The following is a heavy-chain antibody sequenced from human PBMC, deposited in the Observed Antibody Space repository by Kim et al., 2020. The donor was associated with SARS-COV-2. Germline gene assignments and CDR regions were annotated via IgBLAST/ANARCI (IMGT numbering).Heavy chain of an antibody. CDR2: VKSETDGGTT. Sequence: GGSLRLSCAASGFTFSDAWMSWVRQVPGKGLEWVGRVKSETDGGTTDYAAPVKGRFTISRDDSRNTLHLQMNSLKTEDTAVYYCTTIGGFGSGRYYLYYFDSWGQGALFTVSS. J-gene: IGHJ4*02. D-gene: IGHD3-10*01. V-gene: IGHV3-15*01. CDR1: GFTFSDAW. CDR3: TTIGGFGSGRYYLYYFDS.